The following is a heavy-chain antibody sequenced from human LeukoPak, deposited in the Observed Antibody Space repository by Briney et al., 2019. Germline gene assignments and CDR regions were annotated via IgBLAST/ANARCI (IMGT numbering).Heavy chain of an antibody. Sequence: ASVKVSCKASGYTFTGYYMHWVRQAPGQGLEWMGWINPNSGGTNYAQKFQGWVTMTRDTSISTAYMELSRLRSDDTAVYYCARGSGSRSWYPPAYYYGMDVWGQGTTVTVSS. J-gene: IGHJ6*02. CDR1: GYTFTGYY. V-gene: IGHV1-2*04. CDR3: ARGSGSRSWYPPAYYYGMDV. D-gene: IGHD6-13*01. CDR2: INPNSGGT.